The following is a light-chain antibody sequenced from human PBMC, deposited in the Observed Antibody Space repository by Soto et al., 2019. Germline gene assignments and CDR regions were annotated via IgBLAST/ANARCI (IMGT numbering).Light chain of an antibody. J-gene: IGKJ1*01. CDR2: GAS. V-gene: IGKV3-20*01. CDR3: QQYGSSYPWT. Sequence: EIVLTQSPGTLSLSPGERATLSCRASHSVSSSYLACDQQKPGQAPRLLLYGASSRATGIPDRFSGSGSGTDFTLTISRLEPEDFAVYYCQQYGSSYPWTFGQGTKV. CDR1: HSVSSSY.